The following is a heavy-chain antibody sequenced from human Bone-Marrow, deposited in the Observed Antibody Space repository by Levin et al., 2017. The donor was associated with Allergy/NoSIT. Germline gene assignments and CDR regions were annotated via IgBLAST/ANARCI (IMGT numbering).Heavy chain of an antibody. CDR2: INEDGSEK. V-gene: IGHV3-7*01. J-gene: IGHJ4*02. D-gene: IGHD1-26*01. CDR1: GFTFSSYW. CDR3: ARGRSHSI. Sequence: GGSLRLSCAASGFTFSSYWMSWVRQAPGKGLEWAANINEDGSEKKYLDSVEGRFTISRDNAKNSLYLQMNSLRAEDTAVYSCARGRSHSIWGQGTLVIVSS.